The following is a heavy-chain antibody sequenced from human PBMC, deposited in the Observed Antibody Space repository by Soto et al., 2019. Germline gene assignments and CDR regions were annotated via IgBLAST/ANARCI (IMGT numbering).Heavy chain of an antibody. V-gene: IGHV3-7*01. D-gene: IGHD3-22*01. J-gene: IGHJ4*02. CDR1: GFTFGRHW. CDR2: IKQNGAET. Sequence: EVQLVESGGALVQPGGTLRLSCAASGFTFGRHWMSWVRQAPGKGLEWVANIKQNGAETYYAHPVQGRFTISRDNIKSILYLQMSGLRGDDTAVYSCARVPSGSTGYFNDYWGQGTLVSVSS. CDR3: ARVPSGSTGYFNDY.